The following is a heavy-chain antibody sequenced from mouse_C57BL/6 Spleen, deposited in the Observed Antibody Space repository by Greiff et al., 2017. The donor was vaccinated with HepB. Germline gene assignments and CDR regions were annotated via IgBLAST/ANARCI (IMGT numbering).Heavy chain of an antibody. V-gene: IGHV5-4*01. CDR3: ARDYYSNYVGFAY. CDR2: ISDGGSYT. J-gene: IGHJ3*01. D-gene: IGHD2-5*01. Sequence: EVQLVESGGGLVKPGGSLKLSCAASGFTFSSYAMSWVRQTPEKRLEWVATISDGGSYTYYPDNVKGRFTISRDNAKNNLYLQMSHLKSEDTAMYYCARDYYSNYVGFAYWGQGTLVTVSA. CDR1: GFTFSSYA.